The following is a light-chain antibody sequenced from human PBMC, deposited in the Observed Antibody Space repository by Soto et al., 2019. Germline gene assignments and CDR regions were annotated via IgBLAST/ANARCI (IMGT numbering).Light chain of an antibody. Sequence: QSALTQPASVSGSPGQSITISCTGTSSDVGGYNYVSWYQQHPGKAPKLMIFEVSNRPSGVSNRFSGSKSGNTASLTISGLQAEDEADYYCSSDTSSALVFGGGTTVTVL. CDR2: EVS. CDR1: SSDVGGYNY. V-gene: IGLV2-14*01. CDR3: SSDTSSALV. J-gene: IGLJ2*01.